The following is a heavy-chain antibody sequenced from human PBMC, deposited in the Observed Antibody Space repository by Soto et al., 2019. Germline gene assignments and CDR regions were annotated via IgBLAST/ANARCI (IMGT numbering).Heavy chain of an antibody. Sequence: GGSLRLSCVVSGFNVMRNYMNWVRQAPGKGLEWVSIIHSDGTTYYADSVKGRFTISRDNSKNTLSLQMDNLRAEDTAVYYCARDPFGSDYGPAEVHHWGRGTLVTVSS. CDR3: ARDPFGSDYGPAEVHH. CDR1: GFNVMRNY. J-gene: IGHJ4*02. D-gene: IGHD3-10*01. V-gene: IGHV3-66*01. CDR2: IHSDGTT.